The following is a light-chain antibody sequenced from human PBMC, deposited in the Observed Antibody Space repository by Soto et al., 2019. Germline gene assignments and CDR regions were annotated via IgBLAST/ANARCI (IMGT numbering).Light chain of an antibody. CDR2: EGS. CDR1: SSDVGSYNL. CDR3: CSYADTYTWV. J-gene: IGLJ3*02. V-gene: IGLV2-23*01. Sequence: QSALTQPASVSGSPGQSITISCTGTSSDVGSYNLVSWYQQHPGKAPKLMIYEGSTRPSGVSNRFSASKSGNTASLTISGLQAEDEADYYCCSYADTYTWVFGGGTQLTVL.